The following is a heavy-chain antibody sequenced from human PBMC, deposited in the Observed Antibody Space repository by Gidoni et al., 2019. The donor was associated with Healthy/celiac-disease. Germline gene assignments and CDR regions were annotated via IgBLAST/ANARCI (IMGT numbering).Heavy chain of an antibody. V-gene: IGHV3-30-3*01. CDR3: ASHPVRSIEYSSSEERYYYMDV. D-gene: IGHD6-6*01. CDR1: GFTFSRYA. CDR2: IAYDGSNK. Sequence: QVRLVESGGGVVQPGRSLRLSCAASGFTFSRYALHWVRQAPGKGLVWVAVIAYDGSNKYYADSVKGRCTISRDNSKNTLYLQMNSLRAEDTAVYYCASHPVRSIEYSSSEERYYYMDVWGKGTTVTVSS. J-gene: IGHJ6*03.